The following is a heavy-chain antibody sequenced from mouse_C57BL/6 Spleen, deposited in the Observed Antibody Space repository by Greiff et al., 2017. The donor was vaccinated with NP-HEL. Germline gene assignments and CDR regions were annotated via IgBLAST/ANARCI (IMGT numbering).Heavy chain of an antibody. CDR2: ISYSGST. J-gene: IGHJ4*01. CDR3: ARGGYYRDAMDY. V-gene: IGHV3-1*01. CDR1: GYSITSGYD. Sequence: ESGPGMVKPSQSLSLTCTVTGYSITSGYDWHWIRHFPGNKLEWMGYISYSGSTNYNPSLKSRISITHDTSKNHFFLKLNSVTTEDTATYYCARGGYYRDAMDYWGQGTSVTVSS. D-gene: IGHD2-14*01.